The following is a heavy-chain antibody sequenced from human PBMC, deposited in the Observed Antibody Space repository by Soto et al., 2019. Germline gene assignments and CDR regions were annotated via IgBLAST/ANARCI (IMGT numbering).Heavy chain of an antibody. Sequence: VASVKVSCKASGFTFTSYYMHWVRQAPGQGLEWMGRINPSAGSTTYTQNFQGRVTMTRDTSTSTVYMELSSLRSDDTAVYYCARVTDASSWNYAGFDYWGQGTLVTVSS. CDR3: ARVTDASSWNYAGFDY. V-gene: IGHV1-46*01. J-gene: IGHJ4*02. CDR1: GFTFTSYY. D-gene: IGHD6-13*01. CDR2: INPSAGST.